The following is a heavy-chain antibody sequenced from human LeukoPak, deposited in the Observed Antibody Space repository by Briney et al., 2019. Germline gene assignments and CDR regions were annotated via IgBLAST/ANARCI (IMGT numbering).Heavy chain of an antibody. CDR1: GVTFTDYS. CDR3: ARGSSADL. Sequence: ASVKVSCKAYGVTFTDYSIHWVRQAPGQGLEWMGWINPNSGDTNDAQKFQGRVTMTSDTSISTVYMELNSLTSDDTAIYYCARGSSADLWGQGTLVTVSS. D-gene: IGHD2-15*01. V-gene: IGHV1-2*02. J-gene: IGHJ5*02. CDR2: INPNSGDT.